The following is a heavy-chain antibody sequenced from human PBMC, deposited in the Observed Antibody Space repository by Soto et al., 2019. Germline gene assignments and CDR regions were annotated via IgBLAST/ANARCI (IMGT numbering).Heavy chain of an antibody. Sequence: EVQLLESGGGLVQPGGSLRLSCAASGFTFSTCAMSWVRQAPGKGLEWVSSISAGGPNIKYADSVKGRFTISRDNSRNTLYLQMDSLRAEDTAIYYCAKQWGNWGWEDYWGQGTLVTVSS. CDR3: AKQWGNWGWEDY. CDR1: GFTFSTCA. D-gene: IGHD7-27*01. J-gene: IGHJ4*02. CDR2: ISAGGPNI. V-gene: IGHV3-23*01.